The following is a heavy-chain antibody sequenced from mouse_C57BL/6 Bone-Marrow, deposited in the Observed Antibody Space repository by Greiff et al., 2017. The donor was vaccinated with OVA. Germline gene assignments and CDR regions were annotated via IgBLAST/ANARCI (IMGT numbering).Heavy chain of an antibody. CDR1: GYTFTSYG. D-gene: IGHD3-2*02. V-gene: IGHV1-81*01. J-gene: IGHJ3*01. CDR3: AGQLRRPVAY. Sequence: LQESGAELARPGASVKLSCKASGYTFTSYGISWVKQRPGQGLEWIGEIYPRSGNTYYNEKFKGKATLTADKSSSTAYMELRSLTSEDSAVYFCAGQLRRPVAYWGQGTLVTVSA. CDR2: IYPRSGNT.